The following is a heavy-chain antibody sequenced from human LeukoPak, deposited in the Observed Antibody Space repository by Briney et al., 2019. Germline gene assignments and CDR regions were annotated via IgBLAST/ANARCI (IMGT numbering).Heavy chain of an antibody. D-gene: IGHD6-25*01. Sequence: ASVKVSCKASGYTFTGYYMHWVRQAPGQGLEWMGWINPNSGGTNYAQKFQGWVTMTRDTSISTAYMELSRLKSDDTAVYYCARDGRSGDPGVWFDPWGQGTLVTVSS. CDR2: INPNSGGT. J-gene: IGHJ5*02. CDR3: ARDGRSGDPGVWFDP. V-gene: IGHV1-2*04. CDR1: GYTFTGYY.